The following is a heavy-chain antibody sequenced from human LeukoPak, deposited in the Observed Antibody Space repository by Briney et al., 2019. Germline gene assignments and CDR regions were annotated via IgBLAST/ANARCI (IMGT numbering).Heavy chain of an antibody. J-gene: IGHJ4*02. CDR2: INPSGGST. CDR1: GYTFTSYH. CDR3: ARDQRACSSTSCYAFDY. V-gene: IGHV1-46*01. D-gene: IGHD2-2*01. Sequence: ASVKVSCKASGYTFTSYHMHWVRQAPGQGLEWMGIINPSGGSTSYAQRFQGRVTMTRDTSTSTVYMELSSLRSEDTAVYYCARDQRACSSTSCYAFDYWGQGTLVTVSS.